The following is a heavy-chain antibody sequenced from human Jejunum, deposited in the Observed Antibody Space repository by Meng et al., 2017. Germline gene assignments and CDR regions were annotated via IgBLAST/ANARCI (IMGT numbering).Heavy chain of an antibody. CDR3: ARDHRSGYHNYYYNYGLDV. CDR1: GFTFSSYP. CDR2: LLYDGSDK. D-gene: IGHD3-3*01. J-gene: IGHJ6*02. Sequence: GGSLRLSCAASGFTFSSYPMHWVRQAPGKGLEWVAVLLYDGSDKYCAGSVKGRFTISRDNSKNTLYLQMNSLRPEDTAVYYCARDHRSGYHNYYYNYGLDVWGQGTTVTVSS. V-gene: IGHV3-30*01.